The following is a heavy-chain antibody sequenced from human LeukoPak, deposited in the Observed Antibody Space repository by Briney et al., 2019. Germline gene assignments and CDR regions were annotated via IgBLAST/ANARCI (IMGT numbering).Heavy chain of an antibody. CDR2: IFYSGRT. J-gene: IGHJ4*02. CDR3: ARARSGAATNAFDY. CDR1: GGSISGHY. Sequence: PSETLSLTCTVSGGSISGHYWSWIRQPPGRGLEWIGYIFYSGRTDYNPSLKSRVTMSVDTSKNQFSLQLRSVTAADTAVYYCARARSGAATNAFDYCGQGTLVTVSS. V-gene: IGHV4-59*11. D-gene: IGHD2-8*01.